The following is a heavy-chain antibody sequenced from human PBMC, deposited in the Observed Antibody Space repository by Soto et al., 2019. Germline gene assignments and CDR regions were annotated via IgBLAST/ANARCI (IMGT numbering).Heavy chain of an antibody. CDR2: ISYDGSNK. D-gene: IGHD1-20*01. V-gene: IGHV3-30-3*01. J-gene: IGHJ6*02. CDR1: GFTFSSYA. CDR3: ARDFITGTNYGMDV. Sequence: GGSLRLSCAASGFTFSSYAMHWVRQAPGKGLEWVAVISYDGSNKYYADSVKGRFTISRDNSKNTLYLQMNSLRAEDTAVYYCARDFITGTNYGMDVWGQGTTVTVSS.